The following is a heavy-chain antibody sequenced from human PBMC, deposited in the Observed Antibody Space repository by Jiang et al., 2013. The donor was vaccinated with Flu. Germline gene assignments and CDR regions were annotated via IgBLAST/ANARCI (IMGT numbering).Heavy chain of an antibody. CDR1: GYDFYGYW. J-gene: IGHJ6*02. V-gene: IGHV5-51*01. CDR3: ARLAGRYSSYFGMDV. CDR2: IYPDDPQA. Sequence: GAEVKKPGESLKISCKGFGYDFYGYWIGWVRQMPGKGLEWMGIIYPDDPQARYSPSFQGQVTMSADKSISTAYLQWSSVKASDTAMYYCARLAGRYSSYFGMDVWGQGTTVTVSS. D-gene: IGHD6-13*01.